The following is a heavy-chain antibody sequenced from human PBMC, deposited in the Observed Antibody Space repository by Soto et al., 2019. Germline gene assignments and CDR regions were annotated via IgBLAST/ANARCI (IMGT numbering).Heavy chain of an antibody. J-gene: IGHJ3*02. CDR2: ISPYNGKT. CDR1: GYTFTNYG. CDR3: ARDIYGGNCCDAFDI. D-gene: IGHD2-15*01. Sequence: QAQLVQSGAEVKKPGASVNISCKASGYTFTNYGFIWVRQAPGHGLEWVGWISPYNGKTEYAQNLQGRVTMTRDKPTSTAYMVLRSLRSDDTAVYYCARDIYGGNCCDAFDIWGQGTMVTVSS. V-gene: IGHV1-18*01.